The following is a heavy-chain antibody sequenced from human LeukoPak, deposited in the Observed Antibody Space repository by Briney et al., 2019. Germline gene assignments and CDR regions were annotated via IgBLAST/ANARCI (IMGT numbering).Heavy chain of an antibody. Sequence: PSETLSLTCTVSTGSISSGSYYWSWIRQPAGKGLEWIGRIYTSGSTNYNPSLKSRVTISVDTSKNQFSLKLSSVTAADTAVYYCARVAPSWYSSSSSWFDPWGQGTLVTVSS. D-gene: IGHD6-6*01. CDR2: IYTSGST. J-gene: IGHJ5*02. V-gene: IGHV4-61*02. CDR3: ARVAPSWYSSSSSWFDP. CDR1: TGSISSGSYY.